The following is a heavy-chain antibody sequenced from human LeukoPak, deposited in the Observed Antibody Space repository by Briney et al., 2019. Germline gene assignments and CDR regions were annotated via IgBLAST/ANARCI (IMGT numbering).Heavy chain of an antibody. Sequence: SVKVSCKASGGTFSSYAISWVRQAPGQGLEWMGGIIPIFGTANYAQKFQGRVTITADESTSTAYMELSSLRSEDTAVYYCAGGYYGSGSYYLADYWGQGTLVTVSS. J-gene: IGHJ4*02. V-gene: IGHV1-69*13. CDR1: GGTFSSYA. D-gene: IGHD3-10*01. CDR2: IIPIFGTA. CDR3: AGGYYGSGSYYLADY.